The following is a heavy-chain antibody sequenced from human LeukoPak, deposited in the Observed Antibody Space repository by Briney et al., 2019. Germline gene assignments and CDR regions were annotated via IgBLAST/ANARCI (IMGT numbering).Heavy chain of an antibody. V-gene: IGHV1-18*01. D-gene: IGHD1-26*01. J-gene: IGHJ6*03. CDR1: GYTFTSYG. CDR3: ARDWGGELPRYYYYYYMDV. Sequence: ASVTVSFKASGYTFTSYGISWVRQAPGQGLERMGWISAYNGNTNYAQKLQGRVTMTTDTSTSTAYMELRSLRSDDTAVYYCARDWGGELPRYYYYYYMDVWGKGTTVTVSS. CDR2: ISAYNGNT.